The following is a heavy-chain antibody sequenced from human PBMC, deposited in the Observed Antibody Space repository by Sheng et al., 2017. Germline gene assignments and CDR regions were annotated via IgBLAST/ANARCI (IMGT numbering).Heavy chain of an antibody. J-gene: IGHJ4*02. D-gene: IGHD4-17*01. Sequence: QVQLQESGPGLVKPSETLSLTCTVSGGSISSYYWSWIRQPPGKGLEWIGYIYYSGSTNYNPSLKSRVTISVDTSKNQFSLKLSSVTAADTAVYYCARVVGTTVTSSAFDYVGPGNPGHRLL. CDR1: GGSISSYY. CDR2: IYYSGST. CDR3: ARVVGTTVTSSAFDY. V-gene: IGHV4-59*01.